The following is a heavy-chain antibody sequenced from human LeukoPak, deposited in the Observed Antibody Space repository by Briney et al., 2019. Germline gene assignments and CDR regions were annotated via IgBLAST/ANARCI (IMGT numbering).Heavy chain of an antibody. CDR1: GFTFSSYG. V-gene: IGHV3-30*02. Sequence: GGSLRLSCAASGFTFSSYGMHWVRQAPGKGLEWVAFIRYDGSNKYYADSVKGRFTISRDNSKNTLYLQMNSLRAEDTAVYYCAKDGHGIQLWLGGNYFDYWGQGTQVTVSS. D-gene: IGHD5-18*01. J-gene: IGHJ4*02. CDR3: AKDGHGIQLWLGGNYFDY. CDR2: IRYDGSNK.